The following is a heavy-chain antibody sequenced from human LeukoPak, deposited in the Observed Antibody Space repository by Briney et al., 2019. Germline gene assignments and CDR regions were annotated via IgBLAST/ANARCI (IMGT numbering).Heavy chain of an antibody. V-gene: IGHV3-21*01. CDR3: ARVIRVAVDAFDI. D-gene: IGHD2-15*01. CDR2: ISSSSYI. Sequence: PGGSLRLSCAASGFTFSSYSMNWVRQAPGKGLEWVSSISSSSYIYYANSVKGRFTISRDNAKNSLYLQMNSLRAEDTAVYYCARVIRVAVDAFDIWGQGTMVTVSS. CDR1: GFTFSSYS. J-gene: IGHJ3*02.